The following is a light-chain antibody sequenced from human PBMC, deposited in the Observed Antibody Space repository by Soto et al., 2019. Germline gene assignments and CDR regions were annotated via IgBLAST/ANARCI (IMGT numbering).Light chain of an antibody. Sequence: QPVLTQSPSASASLGASVKLTCTLSSGHSSYAIAWHQQQPEKGPRYVMTLNSDGSHSKGDGIPDRFSGSSSVAERYLTISSLQSEEEADYYCQTWVTGIQVFGGGTKLTVL. CDR1: SGHSSYA. J-gene: IGLJ3*02. V-gene: IGLV4-69*01. CDR3: QTWVTGIQV. CDR2: LNSDGSH.